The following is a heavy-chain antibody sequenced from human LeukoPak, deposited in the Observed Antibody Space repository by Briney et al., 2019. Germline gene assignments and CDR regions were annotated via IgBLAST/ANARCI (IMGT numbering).Heavy chain of an antibody. CDR1: GFTFNVRW. CDR3: ARDWDY. J-gene: IGHJ4*02. Sequence: GGSLRLSCVASGFTFNVRWMHWVRQAPGKGLVWVSRINSDGSGTSHADSVKGRFTISRDNAKNSLYLQMNSLRAEDTAVYYCARDWDYWGQGTLVTVSS. V-gene: IGHV3-74*01. CDR2: INSDGSGT.